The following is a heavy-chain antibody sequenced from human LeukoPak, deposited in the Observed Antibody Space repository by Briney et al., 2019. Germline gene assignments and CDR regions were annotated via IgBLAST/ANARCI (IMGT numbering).Heavy chain of an antibody. Sequence: SETLSLTCTVSGGSISSYYWSWIRQPPGKGLEGIGYIYYSGSTNYNPSLKSRVTISVDTSKNQFSLKLSSVTAADTAVYYCARGLLDSYGYGYYFDYWGQGTLVTVSS. CDR3: ARGLLDSYGYGYYFDY. D-gene: IGHD5-18*01. J-gene: IGHJ4*02. CDR1: GGSISSYY. V-gene: IGHV4-59*01. CDR2: IYYSGST.